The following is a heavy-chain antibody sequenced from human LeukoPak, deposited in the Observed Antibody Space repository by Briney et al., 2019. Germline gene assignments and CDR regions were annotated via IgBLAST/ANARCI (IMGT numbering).Heavy chain of an antibody. V-gene: IGHV3-23*01. CDR3: AKEGRAYFDY. CDR2: ISGSGGST. CDR1: GFTVSSNF. J-gene: IGHJ4*02. Sequence: GGSLRLSCAASGFTVSSNFMSWVRQAPGKGLEWVSAISGSGGSTYYADSVKGRFTISRDNSKNTLYLQMNSLRAEDTAVCYCAKEGRAYFDYWGQGTLVTVSS.